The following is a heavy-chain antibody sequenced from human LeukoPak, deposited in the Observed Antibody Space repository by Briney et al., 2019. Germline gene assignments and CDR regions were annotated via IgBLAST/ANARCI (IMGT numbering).Heavy chain of an antibody. J-gene: IGHJ6*03. V-gene: IGHV1-69*05. Sequence: SVKVSCKASGGTFSSYAISWVRQAPGQGLEWMGGIIPIFGTANYAQKFQGRVTITTDESTSTAYMELSSLRSEDTAVYYCARGPPAASYYYYYYMDVWGKGTMVTVSS. CDR2: IIPIFGTA. CDR1: GGTFSSYA. D-gene: IGHD2-2*01. CDR3: ARGPPAASYYYYYYMDV.